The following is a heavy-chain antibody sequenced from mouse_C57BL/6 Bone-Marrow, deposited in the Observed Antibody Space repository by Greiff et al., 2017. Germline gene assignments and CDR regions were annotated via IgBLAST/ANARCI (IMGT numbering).Heavy chain of an antibody. CDR2: IDPNSGGT. J-gene: IGHJ2*01. Sequence: QVQLQQPGAELVKPGASVKLSCKASGYTFTSYWMHWVKQRPGRGLEWIGRIDPNSGGTKYNEKFKSKATLTVDKPSSTAYMQLSSLTSEDSAVYYCARGAYGSSYPYYFDDWGQGTTLTVSS. V-gene: IGHV1-72*01. CDR1: GYTFTSYW. CDR3: ARGAYGSSYPYYFDD. D-gene: IGHD1-1*01.